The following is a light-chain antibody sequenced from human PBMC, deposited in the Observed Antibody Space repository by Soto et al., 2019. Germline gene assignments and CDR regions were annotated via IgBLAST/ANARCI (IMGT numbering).Light chain of an antibody. J-gene: IGLJ1*01. CDR2: QDS. Sequence: SYELTQPPSVSVSPGQTASITCSGDKLGDKYACWYQQKPGQSPVLIIYQDSKRPSGIPERFSGSNSGNTATLTISGTQPMDEADYYCQAWDSSSYVLGTGTKLTVL. CDR1: KLGDKY. V-gene: IGLV3-1*01. CDR3: QAWDSSSYV.